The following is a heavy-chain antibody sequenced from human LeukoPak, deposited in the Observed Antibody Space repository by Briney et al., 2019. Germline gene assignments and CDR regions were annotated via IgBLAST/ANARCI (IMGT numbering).Heavy chain of an antibody. J-gene: IGHJ4*02. CDR3: ARELGVGELLAFDY. V-gene: IGHV1-18*01. CDR2: ISAYNGNT. Sequence: ASVKVSCKASGYTFTSYGISWVRQAPGQGLEWMGWISAYNGNTNYAQKLQGRVTMTTDTSTSTSYMELRSLRSDDTAVYYCARELGVGELLAFDYWGQGTLVTVSS. CDR1: GYTFTSYG. D-gene: IGHD1-26*01.